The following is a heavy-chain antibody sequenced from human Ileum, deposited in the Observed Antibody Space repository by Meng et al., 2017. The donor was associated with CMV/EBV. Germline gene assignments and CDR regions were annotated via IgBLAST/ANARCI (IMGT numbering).Heavy chain of an antibody. D-gene: IGHD3-16*01. CDR1: GFRFSAYG. J-gene: IGHJ6*02. CDR2: IRNDGSET. V-gene: IGHV3-30*02. Sequence: GGSLRLSCAASGFRFSAYGMHWVRQAPGKGLDWVAFIRNDGSETNYADSVKGRFTISRDNSKNTLFLHLNSLRPEDTAVYYCAKSGALIGGWYFGMDVWGQGTTVTVSS. CDR3: AKSGALIGGWYFGMDV.